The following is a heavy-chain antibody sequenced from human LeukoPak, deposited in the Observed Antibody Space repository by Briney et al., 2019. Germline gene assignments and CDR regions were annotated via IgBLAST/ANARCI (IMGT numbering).Heavy chain of an antibody. CDR2: INSDGSTT. V-gene: IGHV3-74*01. Sequence: GGSLRLSYAASGFTFSSYWMHWVRQAPGKGLVWVSRINSDGSTTNYADSVKGRFTISRDNAKNTLYLQMNNLRAEDTAVYYCARDRNNRTPFEDWGQGTLVTVSS. CDR3: ARDRNNRTPFED. D-gene: IGHD1-14*01. J-gene: IGHJ4*02. CDR1: GFTFSSYW.